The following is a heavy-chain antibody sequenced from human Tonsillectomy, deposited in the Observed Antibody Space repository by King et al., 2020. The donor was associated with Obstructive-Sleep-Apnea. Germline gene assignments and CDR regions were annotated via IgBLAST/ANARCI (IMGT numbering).Heavy chain of an antibody. CDR2: IDPSDSYT. Sequence: DVQLVESGAEVKKPGESLRISCKGSGFSFTSYWISWVRQMPGKGLEWMGRIDPSDSYTNYSPSFQGHVTISADKSISTAYLQWSSLKASDTAMYYCSRLSSYCSSTSCYSGMDVWGQGTTVTVSS. J-gene: IGHJ6*02. CDR1: GFSFTSYW. CDR3: SRLSSYCSSTSCYSGMDV. D-gene: IGHD2-2*01. V-gene: IGHV5-10-1*01.